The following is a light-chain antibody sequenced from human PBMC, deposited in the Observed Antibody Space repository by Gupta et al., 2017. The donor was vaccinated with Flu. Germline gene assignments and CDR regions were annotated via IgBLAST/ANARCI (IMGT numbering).Light chain of an antibody. CDR3: SSYTSSSTPYV. CDR2: EVS. V-gene: IGLV2-14*01. J-gene: IGLJ1*01. Sequence: HSALTPPASTSCPPGPSITIYCTGTSSDVGGYNYLSWYQQHPGEAPKLMIYEVSNRPSGVSNRFSGSKSGNTASLTISGLQAEDEADYYCSSYTSSSTPYVFGTGTKVTVL. CDR1: SSDVGGYNY.